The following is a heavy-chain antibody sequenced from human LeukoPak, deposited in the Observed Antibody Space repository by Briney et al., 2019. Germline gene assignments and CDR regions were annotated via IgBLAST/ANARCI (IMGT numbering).Heavy chain of an antibody. CDR2: ISYDGSNK. J-gene: IGHJ4*02. D-gene: IGHD1-26*01. Sequence: GGSLRLSCAASGFTFSSYAMQWVRQAPGKGLEWVAVISYDGSNKYYADSVKGRFTISRDNSKNTLYLQMNSLRAEDTAVYYCAKDRVAGELIDYWGQGTLVTVSS. CDR1: GFTFSSYA. V-gene: IGHV3-30-3*01. CDR3: AKDRVAGELIDY.